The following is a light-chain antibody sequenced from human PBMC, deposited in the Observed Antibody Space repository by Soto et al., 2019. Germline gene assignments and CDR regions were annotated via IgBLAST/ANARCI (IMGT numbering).Light chain of an antibody. V-gene: IGKV1-39*01. CDR1: QTFSNY. Sequence: DIQLTQSPSSLSASVGDRVTITCRATQTFSNYLNWYQQKPGKAPFLLIFAASNLESGVPSRFSGSGSGTDFTLTISNLQPEDFATYYCQQSHTMPWTLGQGTKVDIK. J-gene: IGKJ1*01. CDR2: AAS. CDR3: QQSHTMPWT.